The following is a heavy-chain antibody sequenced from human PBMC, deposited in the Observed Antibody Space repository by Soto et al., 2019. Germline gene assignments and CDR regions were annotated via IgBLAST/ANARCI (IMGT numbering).Heavy chain of an antibody. CDR2: IDPSDSYT. J-gene: IGHJ3*02. D-gene: IGHD5-18*01. CDR3: ARHLLYSYGPLINAFDM. V-gene: IGHV5-10-1*01. Sequence: GEALKISCKGSGYSFTSYWISWERQMPGKVLAWMGRIDPSDSYTNYSPSFQGHVTISADKSISTAYLQWSSLKASDTAMYYCARHLLYSYGPLINAFDMWGQGXIVTVSS. CDR1: GYSFTSYW.